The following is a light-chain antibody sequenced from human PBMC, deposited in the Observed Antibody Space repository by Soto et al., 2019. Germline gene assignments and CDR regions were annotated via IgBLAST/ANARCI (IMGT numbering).Light chain of an antibody. CDR1: SSDVGAYNY. Sequence: QSALTQPASVSGSPGQSITIPCTGTSSDVGAYNYVSWYQHHPGKAPKVIIHDVTNRPSGVSDRFSGSKSGNTASLTISGLKAEDEADYYCSSYATTTHVIFGGGTQLTVL. V-gene: IGLV2-14*03. CDR3: SSYATTTHVI. CDR2: DVT. J-gene: IGLJ2*01.